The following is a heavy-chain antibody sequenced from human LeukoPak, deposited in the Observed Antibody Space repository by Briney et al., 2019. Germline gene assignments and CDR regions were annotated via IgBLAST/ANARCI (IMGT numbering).Heavy chain of an antibody. Sequence: SQTLSLTCAVSGGSISSGGYSWSWIRQPPGMGLEWIGYIYHSGSTYYNPSLKSRVTISVDRSKNQFSLKLSSVTAADTAVYYCARVRSGSGSYLPLFDYWGQGTLVTVSS. CDR2: IYHSGST. V-gene: IGHV4-30-2*01. D-gene: IGHD3-10*01. CDR1: GGSISSGGYS. CDR3: ARVRSGSGSYLPLFDY. J-gene: IGHJ4*02.